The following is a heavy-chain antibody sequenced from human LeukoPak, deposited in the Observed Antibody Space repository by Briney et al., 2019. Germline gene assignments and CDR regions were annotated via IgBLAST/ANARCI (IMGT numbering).Heavy chain of an antibody. CDR3: ARDDTRDGYNYFDY. V-gene: IGHV3-30-3*01. CDR2: ISYDGSNK. D-gene: IGHD5-24*01. J-gene: IGHJ4*02. CDR1: GFTFSSYA. Sequence: GRSLRLSCAASGFTFSSYAMHWVRQAPGKGLEWVAVISYDGSNKYYADSVKGRFTISRDNSKNTRYLQMNSLRAEDTAVYYCARDDTRDGYNYFDYWGQGTLVTVSS.